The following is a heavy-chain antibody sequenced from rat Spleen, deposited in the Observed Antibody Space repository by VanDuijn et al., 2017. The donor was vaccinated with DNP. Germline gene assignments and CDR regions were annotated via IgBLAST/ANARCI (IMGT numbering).Heavy chain of an antibody. CDR1: GFTFSSYW. D-gene: IGHD1-2*01. J-gene: IGHJ3*01. V-gene: IGHV5-58*01. CDR2: VTSSGGNT. CDR3: ARSTITAISNWFLY. Sequence: EVQLVETGGGLVQPGRSLKLSCVASGFTFSSYWMYWIRQAPGKGLEWVASVTSSGGNTYYPDSVKGRFTISRDNAKNTLYLHMNSLRSEDTATYYCARSTITAISNWFLYWGQGTLVTVSS.